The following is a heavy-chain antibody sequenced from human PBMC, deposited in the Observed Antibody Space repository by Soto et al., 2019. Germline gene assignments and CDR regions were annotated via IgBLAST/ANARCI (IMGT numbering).Heavy chain of an antibody. CDR3: AKDAFYDSSCYYYEGVGAYYFDY. CDR2: ISGSGGST. CDR1: GFTFSSYA. Sequence: GGSLRLSCAASGFTFSSYAMSWVRQAPGKGLEWVSAISGSGGSTYYADSVKGRFTISRENAKNTLYLQMNSLRAEDTAVYYCAKDAFYDSSCYYYEGVGAYYFDYWGQGTLVTVSS. J-gene: IGHJ4*02. D-gene: IGHD3-22*01. V-gene: IGHV3-23*01.